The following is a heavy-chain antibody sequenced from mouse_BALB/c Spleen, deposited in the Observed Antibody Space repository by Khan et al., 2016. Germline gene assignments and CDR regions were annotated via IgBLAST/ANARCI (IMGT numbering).Heavy chain of an antibody. J-gene: IGHJ4*01. CDR1: GYTFTTAG. Sequence: QIQLVQSGPELKKPGETVRISCKASGYTFTTAGIQWVQKMPGKGLKWIGWINTHSGVPKYAEDFKGRFAFSLEISVNTAYLQITNLKHEDTATYFCARGEDAYYRNDGGAMEYWGQGTSVTVSS. CDR3: ARGEDAYYRNDGGAMEY. CDR2: INTHSGVP. V-gene: IGHV9-4*02. D-gene: IGHD2-14*01.